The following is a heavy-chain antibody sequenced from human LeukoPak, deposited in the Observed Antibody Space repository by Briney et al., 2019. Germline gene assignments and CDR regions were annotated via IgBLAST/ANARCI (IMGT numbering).Heavy chain of an antibody. J-gene: IGHJ5*02. CDR2: MNPNSGNT. D-gene: IGHD3-22*01. CDR1: GYTFTSYD. V-gene: IGHV1-8*01. CDR3: ASSGLGYDSSGYLT. Sequence: VASVKVSCKASGYTFTSYDINWVRQATGQGLEWMGWMNPNSGNTGYAQKFQGRVTMTRDMSTSTVYMELSSLRSEDTAVYYCASSGLGYDSSGYLTWGQGTLVTVSS.